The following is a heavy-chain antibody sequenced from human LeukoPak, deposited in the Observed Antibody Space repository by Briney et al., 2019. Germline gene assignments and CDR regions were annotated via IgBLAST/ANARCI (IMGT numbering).Heavy chain of an antibody. D-gene: IGHD3-10*01. CDR1: GGSISSYY. J-gene: IGHJ5*02. CDR3: ARGRALLWFGESINWFDP. Sequence: SETLSLTCTVSGGSISSYYWSWIRQPPGKGLEWIGYIYYSGSTNYNPSLKSRVTISVDTSKNQFSLKLSSVTAADTAVYYCARGRALLWFGESINWFDPWGQGTLVTVSS. V-gene: IGHV4-59*12. CDR2: IYYSGST.